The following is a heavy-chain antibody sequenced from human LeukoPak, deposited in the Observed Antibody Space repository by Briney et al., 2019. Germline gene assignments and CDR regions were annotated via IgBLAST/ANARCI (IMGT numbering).Heavy chain of an antibody. CDR1: GFTFNNYG. D-gene: IGHD3-22*01. V-gene: IGHV3-33*01. Sequence: GGSLRLSCAASGFTFNNYGMHWVRQAPGKGLEWVAAIWYDGSNKYYADSVRGRFTISRDNSKNTLYLQMNSLRAEDTALYYCARGQEYYYDSSAYSKFDYWGQGTLVTVSS. CDR2: IWYDGSNK. J-gene: IGHJ4*02. CDR3: ARGQEYYYDSSAYSKFDY.